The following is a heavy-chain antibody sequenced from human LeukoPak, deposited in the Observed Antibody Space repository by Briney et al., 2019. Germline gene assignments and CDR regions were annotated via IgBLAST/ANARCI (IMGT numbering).Heavy chain of an antibody. J-gene: IGHJ4*02. CDR2: IYYSGST. V-gene: IGHV4-61*01. Sequence: SETLSLTCTVSGGSVSSGIYYWSWIRQPPGKGLEWIGYIYYSGSTNHNPSLKSRVTISIDTSKNQFSLKLSSVTAADTALYYCARRVSSGYSDYWGQGTLVTVSS. D-gene: IGHD3-22*01. CDR3: ARRVSSGYSDY. CDR1: GGSVSSGIYY.